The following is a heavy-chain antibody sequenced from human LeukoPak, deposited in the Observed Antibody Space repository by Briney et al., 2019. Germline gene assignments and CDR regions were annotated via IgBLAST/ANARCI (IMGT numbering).Heavy chain of an antibody. CDR3: AKKIGDFWSGYYDFSSSYYYGMDV. V-gene: IGHV3-23*01. D-gene: IGHD3-3*01. J-gene: IGHJ6*02. CDR1: GFTFSSYA. Sequence: GGSLRLSCAASGFTFSSYAMSWVRQAPGKGLEWVSAISGSGGSTYYADSVKGRFTISRDNSKNTLYLQMNSLRAEDTAVYYCAKKIGDFWSGYYDFSSSYYYGMDVWGQGTTVTVSS. CDR2: ISGSGGST.